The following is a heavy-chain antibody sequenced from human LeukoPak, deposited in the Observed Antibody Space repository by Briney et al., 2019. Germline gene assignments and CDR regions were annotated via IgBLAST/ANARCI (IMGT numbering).Heavy chain of an antibody. J-gene: IGHJ4*02. D-gene: IGHD1-14*01. CDR2: FCLGRDT. Sequence: SETLSLTCTVSGDSVTNDFFWGWVRQPPGKELESIGSFCLGRDTYYRPSLKSRVTISVDTSKNQFSLNLNSVTAADTAVYYCARWASISREPGGFFDHWGQGTLVTVSS. CDR3: ARWASISREPGGFFDH. CDR1: GDSVTNDFF. V-gene: IGHV4-38-2*02.